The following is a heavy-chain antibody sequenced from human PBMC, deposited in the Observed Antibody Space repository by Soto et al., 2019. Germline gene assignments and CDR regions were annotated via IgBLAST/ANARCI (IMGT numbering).Heavy chain of an antibody. Sequence: ASVKVSCKASGYTFSNFARHWVRQAPGQRLEWMGWINAGNWNTKYSQKFQGRVTITRDTSASTAYMELSSLRSEDTAVYYCARPGSGSYPEEPKNWFDPWGQGTLVTVSS. D-gene: IGHD3-10*01. CDR2: INAGNWNT. V-gene: IGHV1-3*01. CDR1: GYTFSNFA. CDR3: ARPGSGSYPEEPKNWFDP. J-gene: IGHJ5*02.